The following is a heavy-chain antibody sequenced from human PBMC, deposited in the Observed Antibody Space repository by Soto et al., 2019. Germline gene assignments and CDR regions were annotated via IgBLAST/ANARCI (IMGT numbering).Heavy chain of an antibody. D-gene: IGHD3-22*01. Sequence: QLQLQESGPGLVKPSETLSLTCTVSGGSISTSSYYWGWIRQPPGKGLEWIGSIYYSGSTYYNPSPKRRVTISVDTSKHQFSLKLSSVTAADTAVYYCARDYDSSGDYWGQGTLVTVSS. V-gene: IGHV4-39*01. CDR2: IYYSGST. CDR3: ARDYDSSGDY. CDR1: GGSISTSSYY. J-gene: IGHJ4*02.